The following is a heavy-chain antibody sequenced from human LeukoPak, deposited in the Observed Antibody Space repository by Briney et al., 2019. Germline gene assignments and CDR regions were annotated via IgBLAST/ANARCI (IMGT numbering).Heavy chain of an antibody. CDR3: ARDQGLVNDAFDV. D-gene: IGHD2-21*01. J-gene: IGHJ3*01. Sequence: PGGSLRLSCAASGFTLSSYAMTWVRQAPGRGLEWVSSVDGGGGGTYYADSVKGRFTISRDNSKNLLYLQMNNLRDDDTAVYYCARDQGLVNDAFDVWGQGALVSVSS. CDR2: VDGGGGGT. CDR1: GFTLSSYA. V-gene: IGHV3-23*01.